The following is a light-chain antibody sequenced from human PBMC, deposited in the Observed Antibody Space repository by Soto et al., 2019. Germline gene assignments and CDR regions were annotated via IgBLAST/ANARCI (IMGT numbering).Light chain of an antibody. J-gene: IGKJ2*01. CDR3: QNRNNWPPDAT. CDR1: QSVGSY. CDR2: VAS. Sequence: EIVLTQSPATLSLSPGDRVTLSCRASQSVGSYLAWYQQKPGQAPRLLIYVASNRATGIPARFSGSGSGTDFTLTISSLEPEDFAVYFCQNRNNWPPDATFGQGTRLEIK. V-gene: IGKV3-11*01.